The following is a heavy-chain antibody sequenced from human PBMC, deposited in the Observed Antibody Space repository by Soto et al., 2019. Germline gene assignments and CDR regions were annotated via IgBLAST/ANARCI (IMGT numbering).Heavy chain of an antibody. J-gene: IGHJ3*02. D-gene: IGHD6-19*01. CDR1: GFTFSTYS. V-gene: IGHV3-23*01. Sequence: EVQLLESGGGLVQPGGSLRLSCAASGFTFSTYSMTWVRQAPGKGLEWVSTIRDSGDSTHYADSVRGRFAISRDNSKNTLFLHMNSLTAEYKALYYCARVKAQLLSNGWYAGDDIWGPGTMVTVSS. CDR2: IRDSGDST. CDR3: ARVKAQLLSNGWYAGDDI.